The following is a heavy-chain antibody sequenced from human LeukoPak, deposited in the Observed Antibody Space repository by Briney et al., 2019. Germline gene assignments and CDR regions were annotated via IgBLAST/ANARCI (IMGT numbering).Heavy chain of an antibody. Sequence: ASETLSLTCAVSGGSISSSNWRSWVRQPPGKGLEWIGEIYHSGSTNYNPSLKSRVTISVDKSKNQFSLKLSSVTAADTAAYYCAGVIGYYGSGSYLWFDPWGQGTLVTVSS. CDR3: AGVIGYYGSGSYLWFDP. V-gene: IGHV4-4*02. D-gene: IGHD3-10*01. CDR2: IYHSGST. CDR1: GGSISSSNW. J-gene: IGHJ5*02.